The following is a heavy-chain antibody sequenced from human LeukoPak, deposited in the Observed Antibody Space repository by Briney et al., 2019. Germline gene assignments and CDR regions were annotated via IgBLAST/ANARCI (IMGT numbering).Heavy chain of an antibody. CDR1: GGSISSYY. CDR2: IYYSGGT. D-gene: IGHD1-26*01. V-gene: IGHV4-59*08. CDR3: ARRGVGATAFDI. J-gene: IGHJ3*02. Sequence: SETLSLTCTVSGGSISSYYWSWIRQPPGKGLEWIGYIYYSGGTNYNPSLKSRVTISVDTSKNQFSLKLSSVTAADTAVYYCARRGVGATAFDIWGQGTMVTVSS.